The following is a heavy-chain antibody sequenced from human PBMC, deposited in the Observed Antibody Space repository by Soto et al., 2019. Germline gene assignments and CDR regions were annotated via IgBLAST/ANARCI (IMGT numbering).Heavy chain of an antibody. V-gene: IGHV1-2*04. CDR2: INPNSGGT. D-gene: IGHD2-2*02. CDR3: ARVGVRCSSTSCYNPKYYFDY. CDR1: GYTFTGYY. J-gene: IGHJ4*02. Sequence: GASVKVSCKASGYTFTGYYMHWVRQAPGQGLEWMGWINPNSGGTNYAQKFQGWVTMTRDTSISTAYMELSRLRSDDTAVYYCARVGVRCSSTSCYNPKYYFDYWGQGTLVTVSS.